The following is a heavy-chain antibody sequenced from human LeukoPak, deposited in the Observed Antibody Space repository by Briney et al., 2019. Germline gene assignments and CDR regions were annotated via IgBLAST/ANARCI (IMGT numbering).Heavy chain of an antibody. D-gene: IGHD3-22*01. CDR1: GFTFSNYG. Sequence: GGSLRLSCAASGFTFSNYGMQWVRQAPGKGLEWVTFMSYDGSNQYYADSVKGRFTVSRDRSKNTLYLQMDSLRAEDTAVYYCAKLLFGYDSSGFTTDYWGQGTLVTVSA. J-gene: IGHJ4*02. CDR2: MSYDGSNQ. V-gene: IGHV3-30*18. CDR3: AKLLFGYDSSGFTTDY.